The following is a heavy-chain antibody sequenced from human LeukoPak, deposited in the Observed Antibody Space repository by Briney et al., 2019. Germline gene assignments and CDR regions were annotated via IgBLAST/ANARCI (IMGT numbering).Heavy chain of an antibody. CDR1: GYTFTSYA. V-gene: IGHV1-3*01. J-gene: IGHJ4*02. CDR3: ARARSGWYGYYFDY. Sequence: ASVKVSCKASGYTFTSYAMHWVRQAPGQRLEWMGWINAGNGNTKYSQKFQGRVTITRDTSASTAYMELSGLRSEDTAVYYCARARSGWYGYYFDYWGQGTLVTVSS. D-gene: IGHD6-19*01. CDR2: INAGNGNT.